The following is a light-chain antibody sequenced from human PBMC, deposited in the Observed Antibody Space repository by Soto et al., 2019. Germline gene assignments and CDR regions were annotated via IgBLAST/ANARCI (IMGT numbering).Light chain of an antibody. V-gene: IGLV1-44*01. CDR1: SSNIGSNT. CDR2: SNN. Sequence: QSVLTQPPSASGTPGQRVTISCSGSSSNIGSNTVNWYQQLPGTAPKLLIYSNNQRPSGVPDRFSGSKSGTSAALAISGLHSEDEADYYCAAWDDSLNFVVFGGGTKLTVL. J-gene: IGLJ2*01. CDR3: AAWDDSLNFVV.